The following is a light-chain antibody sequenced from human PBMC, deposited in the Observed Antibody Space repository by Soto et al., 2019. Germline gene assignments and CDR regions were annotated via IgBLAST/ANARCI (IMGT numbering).Light chain of an antibody. V-gene: IGKV1-39*01. Sequence: DIHMTQSPSSLSASVGDRVTITCRASQSISSYLNWYQQKPGKAPKLLIYDASTLESGVPSRFSGSASGTDFTLTISSLRPEDFATYYCQQSYGIPTFGQGTKVDIK. CDR1: QSISSY. J-gene: IGKJ1*01. CDR2: DAS. CDR3: QQSYGIPT.